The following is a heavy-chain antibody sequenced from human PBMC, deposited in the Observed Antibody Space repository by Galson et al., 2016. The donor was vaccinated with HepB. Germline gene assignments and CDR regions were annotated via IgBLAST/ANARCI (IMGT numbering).Heavy chain of an antibody. CDR3: ARMTLVRGVRSYYFDY. V-gene: IGHV1-3*01. D-gene: IGHD3-10*01. Sequence: SVKVSCKASGCTFTNYAMHWVRQAPGQRLEWMGWINVGNGNTYYSQKFQGRVSITRDTSASTAYMELSRLPSEDRAVYYRARMTLVRGVRSYYFDYWGQGTLVTVSS. CDR1: GCTFTNYA. J-gene: IGHJ4*02. CDR2: INVGNGNT.